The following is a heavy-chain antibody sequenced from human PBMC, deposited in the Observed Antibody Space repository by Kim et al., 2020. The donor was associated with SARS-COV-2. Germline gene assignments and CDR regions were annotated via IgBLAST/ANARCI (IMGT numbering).Heavy chain of an antibody. J-gene: IGHJ3*02. D-gene: IGHD6-19*01. V-gene: IGHV3-7*01. CDR1: GFTFSSYW. Sequence: GGSLRLSCAASGFTFSSYWMTWVHQAPGKGLEWVANIKQDGNQKYYVDSVKGRFTISRDNAKNSLYLQMNSLRAEDTAVYYCARDGDLYSSGKDAFDIWG. CDR2: IKQDGNQK. CDR3: ARDGDLYSSGKDAFDI.